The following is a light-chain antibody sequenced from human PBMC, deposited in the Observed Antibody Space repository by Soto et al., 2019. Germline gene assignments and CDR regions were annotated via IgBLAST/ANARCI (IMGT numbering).Light chain of an antibody. CDR1: QSVSSSY. V-gene: IGKV3-20*01. Sequence: EIVLTQSPGTLSLSPGESATLSCRASQSVSSSYLAWYQQKPGQAPRLLIYGASSRATDIPDRFSGSGSGNDFTLTISRLEPEDFAVYYCHQYGSSLWTFGQGTKVEIK. J-gene: IGKJ1*01. CDR3: HQYGSSLWT. CDR2: GAS.